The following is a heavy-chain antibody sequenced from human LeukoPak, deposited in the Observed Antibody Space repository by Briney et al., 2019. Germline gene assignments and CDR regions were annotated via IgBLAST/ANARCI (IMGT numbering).Heavy chain of an antibody. V-gene: IGHV3-23*01. CDR1: GFTFSSYA. Sequence: PGGSLRLSCAASGFTFSSYAMSWVRQAPGKGLEWVSAISCSGGSTYYADSVKGRFTMSRDNSKNTLYLQMTSLRAEDTAVYYCAKDPAYSGLRGFDYWGQGTLVTVSS. CDR3: AKDPAYSGLRGFDY. D-gene: IGHD5-18*01. CDR2: ISCSGGST. J-gene: IGHJ4*02.